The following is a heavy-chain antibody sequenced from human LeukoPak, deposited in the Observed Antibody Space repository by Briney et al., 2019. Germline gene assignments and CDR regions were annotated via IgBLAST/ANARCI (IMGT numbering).Heavy chain of an antibody. CDR3: ARSRVTMVRGVINPSPFFDY. V-gene: IGHV4-30-2*05. J-gene: IGHJ4*02. CDR2: T. Sequence: TYYNPSLKSRVTISVDTSKNQFSLKLSSVTAADTAVYYCARSRVTMVRGVINPSPFFDYWGQGTLVTVSS. D-gene: IGHD3-10*01.